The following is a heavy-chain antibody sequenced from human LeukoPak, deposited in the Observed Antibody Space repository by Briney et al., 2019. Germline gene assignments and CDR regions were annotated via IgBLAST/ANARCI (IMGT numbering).Heavy chain of an antibody. D-gene: IGHD6-6*01. CDR3: ARGDSSSPSFDY. CDR1: GYTFTDYD. V-gene: IGHV1-46*01. J-gene: IGHJ4*02. CDR2: INPSGGST. Sequence: ASVKVSCKTSGYTFTDYDITWVRQAPGQGLEWMGIINPSGGSTSYAQKFQGRVTMTRDMSTSTVYMELSSLRSEDTAVYYCARGDSSSPSFDYWGQGTLVTVSS.